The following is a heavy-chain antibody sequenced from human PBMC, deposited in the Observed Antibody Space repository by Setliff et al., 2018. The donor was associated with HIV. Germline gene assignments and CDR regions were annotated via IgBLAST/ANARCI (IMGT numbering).Heavy chain of an antibody. CDR3: ARDSPYGGNSGAFDI. Sequence: ASVKVSCKASGYIVTTYYIHWVRQAPGQGLEWMGIFNPSGGTTTYAQTLQGRVTMTRDTSTSTVYMELSSLRSEDTAVYYCARDSPYGGNSGAFDIWGQGTMVTVSS. CDR1: GYIVTTYY. V-gene: IGHV1-46*04. CDR2: FNPSGGTT. J-gene: IGHJ3*02. D-gene: IGHD2-21*02.